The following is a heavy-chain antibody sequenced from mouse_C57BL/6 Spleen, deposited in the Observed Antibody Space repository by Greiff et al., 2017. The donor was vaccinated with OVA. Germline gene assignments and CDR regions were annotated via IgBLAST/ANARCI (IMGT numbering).Heavy chain of an antibody. D-gene: IGHD1-2*01. J-gene: IGHJ4*01. CDR1: GYTFTSYW. CDR2: IDPNSGGT. CDR3: ARETRLKFPYYYAMDY. Sequence: QVQLQQPGAELVKPGASVKLSCKASGYTFTSYWMHWVKQRPGRGLEWIGRIDPNSGGTKYNEKFKSKATLTVDKPSSTAYMPLSSLTSEDSAVYYCARETRLKFPYYYAMDYWGQGTSVTVSS. V-gene: IGHV1-72*01.